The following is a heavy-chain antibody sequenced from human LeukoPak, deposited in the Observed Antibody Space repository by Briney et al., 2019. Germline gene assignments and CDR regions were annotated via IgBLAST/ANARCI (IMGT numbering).Heavy chain of an antibody. Sequence: GASVNVSCKASGYTFTSYDINWVRQATGQGLEWMGWMNPNSGNTGYAQKFQGRVTITRNTSISTAYMELSSLRSEDTAVYYCARGSSSSDLNWFDPWGQGTLVAVSS. V-gene: IGHV1-8*03. CDR2: MNPNSGNT. CDR3: ARGSSSSDLNWFDP. J-gene: IGHJ5*02. D-gene: IGHD6-6*01. CDR1: GYTFTSYD.